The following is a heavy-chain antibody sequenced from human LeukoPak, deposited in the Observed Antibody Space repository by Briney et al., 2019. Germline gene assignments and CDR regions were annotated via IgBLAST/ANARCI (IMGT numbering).Heavy chain of an antibody. V-gene: IGHV5-51*01. Sequence: GESPKISCKDSGYSFTSYWIGWVRQMPGKGLEWMGIIYPGDSDTRYSPSFQGQVTISADKSISTAYLQWSSLKASDTAMYYCARQPYYDILTVVDPWGQGTLVTVSS. J-gene: IGHJ5*02. D-gene: IGHD3-9*01. CDR1: GYSFTSYW. CDR3: ARQPYYDILTVVDP. CDR2: IYPGDSDT.